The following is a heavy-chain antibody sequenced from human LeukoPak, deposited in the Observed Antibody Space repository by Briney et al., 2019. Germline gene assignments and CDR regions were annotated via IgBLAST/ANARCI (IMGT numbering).Heavy chain of an antibody. CDR2: ISYDGSNK. J-gene: IGHJ3*02. V-gene: IGHV3-30-3*01. CDR1: GFTFSSYA. CDR3: ARDPVVVTATYDAFDI. Sequence: GGSLRLSCAASGFTFSSYAMPWVGQAPGKGLEWVAVISYDGSNKYYADSVKGRFTISRDNSKNTLYLQMNSLRAEDTAVYYCARDPVVVTATYDAFDIWGQGTMVTVSS. D-gene: IGHD2-21*02.